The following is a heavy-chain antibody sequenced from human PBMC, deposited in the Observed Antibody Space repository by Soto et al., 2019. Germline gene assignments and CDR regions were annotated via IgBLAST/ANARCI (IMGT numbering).Heavy chain of an antibody. J-gene: IGHJ4*02. V-gene: IGHV3-21*01. CDR2: ISSSSSYI. CDR3: ARGGSYYYDSSGSLDY. CDR1: GFTFSSYS. D-gene: IGHD3-22*01. Sequence: SGWSLRLSCAASGFTFSSYSMNWVRQAPGKGLEWVSSISSSSSYIYYADSVKGRFTISRDNAKNSLYLQMNSLRAEDTAVYYCARGGSYYYDSSGSLDYWGQGTLVTVSS.